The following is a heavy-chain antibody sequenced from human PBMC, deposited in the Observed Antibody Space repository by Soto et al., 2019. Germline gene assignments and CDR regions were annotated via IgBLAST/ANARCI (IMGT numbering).Heavy chain of an antibody. CDR2: INPSGGST. CDR3: ARGTPWIQLYFDY. V-gene: IGHV1-46*03. D-gene: IGHD5-18*01. J-gene: IGHJ4*02. CDR1: GYTFTRYY. Sequence: GASVKVSCKASGYTFTRYYMHWLRQAPGQGLEWMGIINPSGGSTSYAQKFPGRVTMTRDTSTSTVYIEMSSLRSDDTSVYYCARGTPWIQLYFDYWGQGTLVTVSS.